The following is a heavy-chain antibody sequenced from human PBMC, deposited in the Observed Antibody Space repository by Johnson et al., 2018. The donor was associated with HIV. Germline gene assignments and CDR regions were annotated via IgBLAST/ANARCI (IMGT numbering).Heavy chain of an antibody. V-gene: IGHV3-74*02. CDR3: TTAIVIDAFDI. Sequence: MQLVESGGGLVQPGGSLRLSCAASGFDFSSSWMHWVRQAPGKGLVWVSRIRNDGSVTTYADSVKGRFFISSDNSKNALYLQMNSLRAEDTAVYYCTTAIVIDAFDIWGQGTMVTVSS. CDR1: GFDFSSSW. CDR2: IRNDGSVT. J-gene: IGHJ3*02. D-gene: IGHD3-16*02.